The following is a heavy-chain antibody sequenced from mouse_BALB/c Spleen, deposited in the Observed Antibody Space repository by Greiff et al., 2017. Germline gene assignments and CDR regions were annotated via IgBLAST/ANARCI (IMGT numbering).Heavy chain of an antibody. V-gene: IGHV6-6*02. CDR2: IRLKSNNYAT. J-gene: IGHJ1*01. CDR3: TRLTGTYWYFDV. D-gene: IGHD4-1*01. CDR1: GFTFSNYW. Sequence: EVKVEESGGGLVQPGGSMKLSCVASGFTFSNYWMNWVRQSPEKGLEWVAEIRLKSNNYATHYAESVKGRFTISRDDSKSSVYLQMNNLRAEDTGIYYCTRLTGTYWYFDVWGAGTTVTVSS.